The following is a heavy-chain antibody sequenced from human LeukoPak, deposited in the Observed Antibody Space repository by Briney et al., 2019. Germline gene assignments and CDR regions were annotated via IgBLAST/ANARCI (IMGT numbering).Heavy chain of an antibody. J-gene: IGHJ4*02. CDR1: GYTFTSYY. D-gene: IGHD4-23*01. CDR2: INPSGGST. Sequence: GASVKVSCKASGYTFTSYYMHWVRQAPGQGLEWMGIINPSGGSTNYAQKFQGRVTMTRDMSTSTVYMELSSLRSEDTAVYYCASGGLRWYFDYWGQGTLVTVSS. V-gene: IGHV1-46*01. CDR3: ASGGLRWYFDY.